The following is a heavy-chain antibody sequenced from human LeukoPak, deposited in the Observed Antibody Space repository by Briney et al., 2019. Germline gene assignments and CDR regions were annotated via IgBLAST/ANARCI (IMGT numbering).Heavy chain of an antibody. Sequence: GGSLRLSCAASGFTFSSNAMSWVRQAPGKGLEWVSGISGSGGSTYYADSVKGRFAISRDNSKNMLYLQMNSLRAEDTAVYYCAKDSGAQSNWFDPWGQGTLVTVSS. CDR3: AKDSGAQSNWFDP. D-gene: IGHD5-12*01. J-gene: IGHJ5*02. CDR2: ISGSGGST. V-gene: IGHV3-23*01. CDR1: GFTFSSNA.